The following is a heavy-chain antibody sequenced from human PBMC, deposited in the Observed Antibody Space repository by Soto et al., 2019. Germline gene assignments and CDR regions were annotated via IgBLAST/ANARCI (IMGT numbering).Heavy chain of an antibody. Sequence: GASVKVSCKASGGTFSSYAISWVRQAPGQGLEWMGGIIPIFGTANYAQKFQGRVTITADESTSTAYMELSSLRSEDTAVYYCARDPYYYDSSGYYGGAFDIWGQGTMVTVS. CDR2: IIPIFGTA. J-gene: IGHJ3*02. CDR1: GGTFSSYA. D-gene: IGHD3-22*01. V-gene: IGHV1-69*13. CDR3: ARDPYYYDSSGYYGGAFDI.